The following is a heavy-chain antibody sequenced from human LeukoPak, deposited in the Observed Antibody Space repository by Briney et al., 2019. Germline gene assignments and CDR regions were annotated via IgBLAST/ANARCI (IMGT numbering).Heavy chain of an antibody. CDR1: EGSISRSGDY. CDR2: IYYSGST. D-gene: IGHD5-18*01. CDR3: ARWIQLWSTYDP. V-gene: IGHV4-39*01. J-gene: IGHJ5*02. Sequence: SETLSLTCTVSEGSISRSGDYWGWIRQPPGKGLEWIGNIYYSGSTYYSSSLKSRVTISVDTYKKQFSLKLSSVTAADTAVYYCARWIQLWSTYDPGGQGTLVTVSA.